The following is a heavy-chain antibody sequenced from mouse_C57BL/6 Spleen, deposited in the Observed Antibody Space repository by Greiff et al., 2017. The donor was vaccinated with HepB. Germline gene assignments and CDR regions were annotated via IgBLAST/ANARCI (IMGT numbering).Heavy chain of an antibody. CDR3: TTSDYDKGAWFAY. Sequence: VQLQQSGAELVRPGASVKLSCTASGFNIKDDYMHWVKQRPEQGLEWIGWIDPENGDTEYASKFQGKATITADTSSNTAYLQLSSLTSEDTAVYYCTTSDYDKGAWFAYWGQGTLVTVSA. D-gene: IGHD2-4*01. J-gene: IGHJ3*01. CDR1: GFNIKDDY. V-gene: IGHV14-4*01. CDR2: IDPENGDT.